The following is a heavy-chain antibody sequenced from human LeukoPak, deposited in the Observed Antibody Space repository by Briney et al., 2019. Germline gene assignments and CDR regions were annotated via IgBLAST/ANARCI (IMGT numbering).Heavy chain of an antibody. CDR2: ISRSSSSI. J-gene: IGHJ4*02. Sequence: GGSLRLSCAASGFSFSSYSMNWVRQAPGKGLEWVSYISRSSSSIYYADSVKGRFTIPRDNAKNSLYLQMNSLRAEDTAVYYCARESPDSPRPPEDYWGQGTLVTVSS. CDR3: ARESPDSPRPPEDY. V-gene: IGHV3-48*01. CDR1: GFSFSSYS. D-gene: IGHD1-14*01.